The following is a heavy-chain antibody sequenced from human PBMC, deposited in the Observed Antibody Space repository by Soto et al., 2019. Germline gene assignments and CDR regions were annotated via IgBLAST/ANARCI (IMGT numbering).Heavy chain of an antibody. CDR3: VRQTTGSLIVPVAITPYYYLGFDV. J-gene: IGHJ6*02. D-gene: IGHD2-2*01. V-gene: IGHV2-5*01. Sequence: WIRQPPGKALEWLALIYWNDDKRYSASLRSRLTITKDTAKNQVVLTLSNLDPVDTATYYCVRQTTGSLIVPVAITPYYYLGFDVWGQGTSVTVSS. CDR2: IYWNDDK.